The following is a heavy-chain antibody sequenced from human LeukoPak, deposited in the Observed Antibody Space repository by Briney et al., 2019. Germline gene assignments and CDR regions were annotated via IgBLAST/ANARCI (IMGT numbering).Heavy chain of an antibody. CDR2: INHSGST. Sequence: PSETLSLTRAVYGGSFSGYYWSWIRQPPGKGLEWIGEINHSGSTNYNPSLKSRVTISVDTSKNQFSLKLSSVTAADTAVYYCARGRGGSHWGQGTLVAVSS. CDR3: ARGRGGSH. D-gene: IGHD3-16*01. V-gene: IGHV4-34*01. CDR1: GGSFSGYY. J-gene: IGHJ4*02.